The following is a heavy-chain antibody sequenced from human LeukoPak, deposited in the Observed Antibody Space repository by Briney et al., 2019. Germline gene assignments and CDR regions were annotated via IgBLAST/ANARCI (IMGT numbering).Heavy chain of an antibody. CDR1: GFTFSSYG. CDR3: ARDQVATVTGNWFDP. Sequence: GGSLRLSCAASGFTFSSYGMHWVRQAPGKGLEWVAFIRYDGSNKYYADSVKGRFTISRDNSKNTLYLQMNSLRAEDTAVYYCARDQVATVTGNWFDPWGQGTLVTVSS. J-gene: IGHJ5*02. CDR2: IRYDGSNK. V-gene: IGHV3-30*02. D-gene: IGHD4-17*01.